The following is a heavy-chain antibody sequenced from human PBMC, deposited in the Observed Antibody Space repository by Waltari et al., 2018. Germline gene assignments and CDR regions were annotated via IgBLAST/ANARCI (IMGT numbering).Heavy chain of an antibody. J-gene: IGHJ4*02. CDR2: IRSKDYGGTP. CDR3: TTQNTFWSWSY. CDR1: GLVFSSFS. V-gene: IGHV3-49*04. Sequence: EVQLVESGGGLTQPGRSLRLSCTTSGLVFSSFSLSWVRQAPGKGLECVGFIRSKDYGGTPKYAAAGRDRFTMSIDDSKSIAYLEMNSLKTEDTAMYFCTTQNTFWSWSYWGRGTLVTVSS. D-gene: IGHD3-3*01.